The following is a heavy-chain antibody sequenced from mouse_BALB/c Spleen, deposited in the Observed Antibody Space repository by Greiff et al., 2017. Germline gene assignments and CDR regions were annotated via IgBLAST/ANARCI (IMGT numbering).Heavy chain of an antibody. CDR2: IRNKANGYTT. Sequence: DVKLVESGGGLVQPGGSLRLSCAPSGFTFTDYYMSWVRQPPGKALEWLGFIRNKANGYTTEYSASVKGRFTISRDNSQSILYLQMNTLRAEDSATYYCARDNYDYSWFADWGQGTLVTVSA. J-gene: IGHJ3*01. CDR1: GFTFTDYY. D-gene: IGHD2-4*01. V-gene: IGHV7-3*02. CDR3: ARDNYDYSWFAD.